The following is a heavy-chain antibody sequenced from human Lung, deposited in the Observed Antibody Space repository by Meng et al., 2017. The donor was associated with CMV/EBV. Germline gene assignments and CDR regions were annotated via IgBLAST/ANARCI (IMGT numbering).Heavy chain of an antibody. CDR3: ARKFSSSGLY. Sequence: GESLKISCEVSGFSFSSFEMNWVRQAPGKGLEWIAHISSGGTTINYADSVKGRFTISRDNANNSLLLQMNSLRVEDTAVYYCARKFSSSGLYWGQGTLVTVSS. CDR2: ISSGGTTI. V-gene: IGHV3-48*03. D-gene: IGHD6-6*01. CDR1: GFSFSSFE. J-gene: IGHJ4*02.